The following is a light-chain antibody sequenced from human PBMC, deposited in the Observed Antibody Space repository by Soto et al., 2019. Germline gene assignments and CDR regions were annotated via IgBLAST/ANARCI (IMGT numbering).Light chain of an antibody. CDR3: AAWDDSLNGFV. CDR1: SSNIGAHT. Sequence: QSVLTQSPSASGTPGQRVTISCSGSSSNIGAHTVDWYQLLPGTAPKVLIHVDNQRPSGVPDRFSGSKSGTSASLAIDRLQSEDEADYYCAAWDDSLNGFVVGTGTKVTVL. V-gene: IGLV1-44*01. J-gene: IGLJ1*01. CDR2: VDN.